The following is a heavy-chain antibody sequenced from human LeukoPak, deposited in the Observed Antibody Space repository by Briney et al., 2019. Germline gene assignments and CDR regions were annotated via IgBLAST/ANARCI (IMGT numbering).Heavy chain of an antibody. CDR2: ISGSGGST. V-gene: IGHV3-23*01. Sequence: QPGGSLRLSCAASGFTFSSYAMSWVRQAPGKGLEWVSAISGSGGSTYYADSVKGRFTITRDNSKNTLYLQMNSLRAEDTAVYYCVFDSKMTTSMSDAFDIWGQGTMVTVSS. D-gene: IGHD4-17*01. CDR1: GFTFSSYA. CDR3: VFDSKMTTSMSDAFDI. J-gene: IGHJ3*02.